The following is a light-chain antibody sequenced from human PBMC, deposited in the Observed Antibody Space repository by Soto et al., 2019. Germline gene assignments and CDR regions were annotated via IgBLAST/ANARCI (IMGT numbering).Light chain of an antibody. CDR2: GAS. V-gene: IGKV3-20*01. CDR3: HQCPRSAWT. CDR1: QRLSSNY. Sequence: EIVMTLSPATLSVSPGARATLSCRASQRLSSNYLAWYQQKPGQAPRLLIYGASSRATGIPDRFSGSGSGTDFTLTIRRREREDLAVCFCHQCPRSAWTVGQGTQVDIK. J-gene: IGKJ1*01.